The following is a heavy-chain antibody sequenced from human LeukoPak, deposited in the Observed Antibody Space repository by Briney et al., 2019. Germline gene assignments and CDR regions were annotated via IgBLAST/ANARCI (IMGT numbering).Heavy chain of an antibody. Sequence: SVKVSCKASGGTFSSCAIGWARQALGQGLEWMGGIIPIFGTTKYAQRLQGRVTITADESTSTAYMELSSLRSEDTAVYYCARALIVVVPAATHNWFDPWGQGTLVTVSS. CDR2: IIPIFGTT. CDR3: ARALIVVVPAATHNWFDP. J-gene: IGHJ5*02. D-gene: IGHD2-2*01. CDR1: GGTFSSCA. V-gene: IGHV1-69*13.